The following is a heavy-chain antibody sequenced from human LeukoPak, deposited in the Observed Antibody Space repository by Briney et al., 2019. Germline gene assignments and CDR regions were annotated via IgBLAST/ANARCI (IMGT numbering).Heavy chain of an antibody. J-gene: IGHJ4*02. Sequence: GGSLRLSCAASGFTFSSYGMSWVRQAPGKGLEWVSAISGSGGSTYYADSVKGRFTISRDNSKNTLYLQMGSLRAEDMAVYYCARFGYSSSWSFNDYWGQGTLVTVSS. D-gene: IGHD6-13*01. V-gene: IGHV3-23*01. CDR1: GFTFSSYG. CDR3: ARFGYSSSWSFNDY. CDR2: ISGSGGST.